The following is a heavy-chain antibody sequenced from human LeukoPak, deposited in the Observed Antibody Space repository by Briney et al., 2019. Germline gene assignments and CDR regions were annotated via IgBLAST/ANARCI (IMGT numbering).Heavy chain of an antibody. Sequence: GASVKVSCKGSGFTFSGYYWQWVRHAPGQGLDWMGWIKPDSGGTNCAQKSQGRVPMTRDTSIKTGYMELSRLRSDDTAMYYCARVREYSSGCYFDSWGQGTLVTVSS. V-gene: IGHV1-2*02. D-gene: IGHD6-19*01. J-gene: IGHJ4*02. CDR1: GFTFSGYY. CDR2: IKPDSGGT. CDR3: ARVREYSSGCYFDS.